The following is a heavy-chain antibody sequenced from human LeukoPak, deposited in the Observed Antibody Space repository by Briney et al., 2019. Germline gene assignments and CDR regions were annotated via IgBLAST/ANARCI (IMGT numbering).Heavy chain of an antibody. Sequence: SETLSLTCTVSGGSISSGGYYWSWIRQHPGKGLEWIGYIYYSGSTNYNPSLKSRVTISVDTSKNQFSLKLSSVTAADTAVYYCARLNCSSTSCYQDYWGQGTLVTVSS. V-gene: IGHV4-31*03. CDR3: ARLNCSSTSCYQDY. CDR2: IYYSGST. J-gene: IGHJ4*02. CDR1: GGSISSGGYY. D-gene: IGHD2-2*01.